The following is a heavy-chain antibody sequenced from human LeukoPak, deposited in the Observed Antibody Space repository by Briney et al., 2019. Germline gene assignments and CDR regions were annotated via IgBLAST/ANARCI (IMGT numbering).Heavy chain of an antibody. Sequence: NPSETLSLTCAVSGYSISSGFYWGWIRQPPGKGLEWIGSIYHSGSTYYGPSLESRVTISVDTSKNQFSLKLTSVTAADTAVYYCARAQGAVNWFDPWGQGTLVTVSS. CDR1: GYSISSGFY. J-gene: IGHJ5*02. V-gene: IGHV4-38-2*01. CDR3: ARAQGAVNWFDP. D-gene: IGHD1-26*01. CDR2: IYHSGST.